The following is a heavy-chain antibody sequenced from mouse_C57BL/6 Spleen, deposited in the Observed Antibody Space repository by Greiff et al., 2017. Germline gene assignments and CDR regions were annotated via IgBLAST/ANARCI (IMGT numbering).Heavy chain of an antibody. Sequence: VKLQESGAELVKPGASVKMSCKASGYTFTTYPIEWMKQNHGKSLEWIGNFHPYNDDTKYNEKFKGKATLTVEKSSSTVYLELSRLTSDDSAVYYCARGNYYSDYAAMDYWGQGTSVTVSS. J-gene: IGHJ4*01. CDR1: GYTFTTYP. CDR2: FHPYNDDT. CDR3: ARGNYYSDYAAMDY. D-gene: IGHD2-13*01. V-gene: IGHV1-47*01.